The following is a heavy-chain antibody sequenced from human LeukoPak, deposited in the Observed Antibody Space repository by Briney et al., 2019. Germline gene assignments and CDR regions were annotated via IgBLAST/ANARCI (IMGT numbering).Heavy chain of an antibody. CDR2: IGSVGHST. V-gene: IGHV3-23*01. CDR1: GFRFSDAA. J-gene: IGHJ3*02. Sequence: GGSLRLSCAASGFRFSDAAMTSVRQAPGKGLEWVSLIGSVGHSTYYGDSVKGRFTISRDNSKNTLSLQMNSLRVEDTAMYYCAKDIELSILGLGTMVTVSS. CDR3: AKDIELSI. D-gene: IGHD3-16*02.